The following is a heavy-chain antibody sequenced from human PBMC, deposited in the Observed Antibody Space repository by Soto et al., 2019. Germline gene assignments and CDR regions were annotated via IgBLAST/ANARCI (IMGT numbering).Heavy chain of an antibody. V-gene: IGHV4-31*03. Sequence: SETLSLTCTVSGDSISRGAYYWTWIRQHPVKGLEWIGYISNSGSTYYNPSLKSRVTISVDTSKNQFSLKLSSVTAADTAVYYCARNPRGRRGIADSNWFDPWGQGALVTVSS. CDR2: ISNSGST. J-gene: IGHJ5*02. D-gene: IGHD6-13*01. CDR3: ARNPRGRRGIADSNWFDP. CDR1: GDSISRGAYY.